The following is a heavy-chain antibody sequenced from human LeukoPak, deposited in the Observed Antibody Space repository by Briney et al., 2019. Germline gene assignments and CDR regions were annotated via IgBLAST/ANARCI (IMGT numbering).Heavy chain of an antibody. D-gene: IGHD4-17*01. CDR2: INHSGSTK. V-gene: IGHV3-11*04. Sequence: GGSLRLSCAASGFTFSDYYMSWIRQAPGKGLEWVAYINHSGSTKYYADSVKGQFTISRDNAKNSLYLQMNSLRAEATAVYYCAREDPDYGDAGSIDYWGQGTLVTVSS. CDR1: GFTFSDYY. CDR3: AREDPDYGDAGSIDY. J-gene: IGHJ4*02.